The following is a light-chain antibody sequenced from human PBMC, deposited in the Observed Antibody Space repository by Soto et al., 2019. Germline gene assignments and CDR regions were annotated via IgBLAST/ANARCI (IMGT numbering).Light chain of an antibody. Sequence: EIVLTQSPATLSLSPGERATLSCRASQSVSSYLAWYQQKPGLAPRLLIYETSNRATGIPARFSGSGSGTDFTLTISSLEPEDFAVYYCQQYGSSPPITFGQGTRLEIK. V-gene: IGKV3-11*01. CDR2: ETS. CDR1: QSVSSY. J-gene: IGKJ5*01. CDR3: QQYGSSPPIT.